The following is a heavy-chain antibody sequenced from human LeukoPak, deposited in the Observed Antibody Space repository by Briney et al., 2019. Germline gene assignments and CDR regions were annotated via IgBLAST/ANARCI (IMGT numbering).Heavy chain of an antibody. CDR3: AKTGYSSGWYRIWDY. V-gene: IGHV3-23*01. J-gene: IGHJ4*02. CDR2: ISGSGGSA. D-gene: IGHD6-19*01. CDR1: GFSFSSYW. Sequence: GGSLRLSCAASGFSFSSYWMSWVRQAPGKGLEWVSAISGSGGSAYYADSVKGRFTISRDNSRNSLSLQMSSLRAEDTALYYCAKTGYSSGWYRIWDYWGQGTLVTVSS.